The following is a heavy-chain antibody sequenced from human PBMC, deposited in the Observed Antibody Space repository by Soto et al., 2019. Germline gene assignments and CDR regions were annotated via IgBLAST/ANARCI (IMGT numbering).Heavy chain of an antibody. J-gene: IGHJ5*02. Sequence: QVQLVQSEAEVTKPGSSVKVSCKSSGLTFRSDSISWVRQAPGQGLEWMGGIIPISRTPTYAQKFQGRVTISADESTRTAYMEVTIMTFEDRAVYYCARGVASSAWGQGPLVTVSS. D-gene: IGHD5-12*01. CDR2: IIPISRTP. CDR3: ARGVASSA. V-gene: IGHV1-69*01. CDR1: GLTFRSDS.